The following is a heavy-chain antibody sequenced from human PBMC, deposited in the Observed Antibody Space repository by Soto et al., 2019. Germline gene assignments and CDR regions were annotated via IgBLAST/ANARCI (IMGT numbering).Heavy chain of an antibody. J-gene: IGHJ6*02. Sequence: QVQLVQSGAEVKKPGASVKVSCKASGYTFTSYDINWVRQATGQGLEWMGWMNPNSGNTGYAQKFQGRVTMTRNTSISTAYMELSSLRSEDTAVYYCARAGYCSGGSCYSIHYYYGMDVWGQGTTVTVSS. CDR2: MNPNSGNT. CDR1: GYTFTSYD. CDR3: ARAGYCSGGSCYSIHYYYGMDV. V-gene: IGHV1-8*01. D-gene: IGHD2-15*01.